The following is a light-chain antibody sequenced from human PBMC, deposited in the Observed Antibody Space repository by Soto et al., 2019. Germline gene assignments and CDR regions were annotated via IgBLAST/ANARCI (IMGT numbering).Light chain of an antibody. J-gene: IGLJ1*01. CDR2: DVS. CDR3: CSYAGSYSYV. CDR1: SSDVGGYNY. Sequence: ALTQPRSVSGSPGQSVTISCTGTSSDVGGYNYVSWYQEQPGKAPKLMIYDVSKRPSGVPDRFSGSKSGNTASLTTSGLQAEDEADYYCCSYAGSYSYVFGTGTKVTVL. V-gene: IGLV2-11*01.